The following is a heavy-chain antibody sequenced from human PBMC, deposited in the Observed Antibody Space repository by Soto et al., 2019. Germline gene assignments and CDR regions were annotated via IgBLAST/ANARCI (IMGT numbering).Heavy chain of an antibody. J-gene: IGHJ3*02. Sequence: PGGSLRLSCAASGFTFSIYALTWVRQAPGKGLEWVSGISAGGGSTYYADSVKGRFTISRDNAKNSLYLQMNSLRAEDTAVYYCARDLTVTRGCTSTSCYYDALDIWGQGTMVTVSS. V-gene: IGHV3-23*01. CDR1: GFTFSIYA. CDR2: ISAGGGST. CDR3: ARDLTVTRGCTSTSCYYDALDI. D-gene: IGHD2-2*01.